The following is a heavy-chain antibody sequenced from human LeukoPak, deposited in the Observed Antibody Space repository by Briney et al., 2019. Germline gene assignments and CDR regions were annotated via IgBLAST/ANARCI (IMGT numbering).Heavy chain of an antibody. Sequence: SETLSLTCTVSDGSINSYYWSWIRQPAGKGLEWIGRIYSDGTTNYNPSLKSRVTMSVDTSKNQFSLRLTSVTAADTAVYYCAATLRRIGGDWFDPWGQGTLVTVSS. J-gene: IGHJ5*02. CDR1: DGSINSYY. V-gene: IGHV4-4*07. CDR2: IYSDGTT. CDR3: AATLRRIGGDWFDP. D-gene: IGHD4-17*01.